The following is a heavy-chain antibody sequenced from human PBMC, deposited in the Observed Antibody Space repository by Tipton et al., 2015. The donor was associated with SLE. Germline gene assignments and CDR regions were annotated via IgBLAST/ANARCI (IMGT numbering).Heavy chain of an antibody. V-gene: IGHV4-4*07. Sequence: TLSLTCTVSGGSISSYHWSWIWQPAGKGLEWIGRIYTSGSTNYNPSLQSRVTLSADTSKNQISLKLSSVTAADTAVYYCARWYTGRGGFDSWGQGTLVTVSS. CDR1: GGSISSYH. CDR3: ARWYTGRGGFDS. D-gene: IGHD1-26*01. J-gene: IGHJ4*02. CDR2: IYTSGST.